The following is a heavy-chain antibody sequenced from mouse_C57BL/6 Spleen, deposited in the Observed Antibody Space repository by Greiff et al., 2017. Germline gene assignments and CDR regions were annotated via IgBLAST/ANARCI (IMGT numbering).Heavy chain of an antibody. D-gene: IGHD2-2*01. CDR3: ARPIYYGYDGGFAY. CDR1: GYTFTDYY. CDR2: IGPGSGST. Sequence: VQLQQSGAELVKPGASVKISCKASGYTFTDYYINWVKQRPGQVLEWIGKIGPGSGSTYYNEKFKGKATLTADKSSSTAYMQLSSLTSEDSAVYFCARPIYYGYDGGFAYWGQGTLVTVSA. V-gene: IGHV1-77*01. J-gene: IGHJ3*01.